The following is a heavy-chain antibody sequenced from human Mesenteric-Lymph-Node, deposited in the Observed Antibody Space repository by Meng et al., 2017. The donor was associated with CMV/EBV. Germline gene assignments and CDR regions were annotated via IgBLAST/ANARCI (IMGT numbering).Heavy chain of an antibody. J-gene: IGHJ4*02. CDR3: ARDDFWSGYHHYFDY. V-gene: IGHV4-61*01. D-gene: IGHD3-3*01. CDR1: GGSVSSGSYY. CDR2: IYYSGST. Sequence: GGSVSSGSYYWSWIRQPPGKGLEWIGHIYYSGSTNYNPSLKSRVTISVDTSKNQFSLKLSSVTAADTAVYYCARDDFWSGYHHYFDYRGQGTLVTVSS.